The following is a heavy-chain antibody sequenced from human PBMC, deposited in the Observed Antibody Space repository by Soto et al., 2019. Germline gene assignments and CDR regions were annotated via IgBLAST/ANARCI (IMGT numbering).Heavy chain of an antibody. J-gene: IGHJ4*02. CDR2: IYSDGTT. CDR3: ASRNNPYGTYDY. V-gene: IGHV3-66*01. Sequence: PGGSLRLSCAASGFTVGTVYMSWVRQAPGKGLELVSMIYSDGTTYYADSVKGRFAISTDNSKNMLFLQMNSLRADDTAVYYCASRNNPYGTYDYWGQGTLVTVSS. CDR1: GFTVGTVY. D-gene: IGHD1-1*01.